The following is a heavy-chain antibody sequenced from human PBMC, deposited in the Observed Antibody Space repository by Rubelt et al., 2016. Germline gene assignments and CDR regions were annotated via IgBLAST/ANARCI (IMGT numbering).Heavy chain of an antibody. CDR3: ARGYCSGGSCYYFDY. Sequence: QVQLVQSGAEVKKPGASVKVSCKASGYTFTSYAMHWVRQAPGQRLEWMGWINAGNGNTKYSQKFQGRGTSTRDTSASTAYMGLSSLRSEDTAVYYWARGYCSGGSCYYFDYWGQGTLVTVSS. J-gene: IGHJ4*02. V-gene: IGHV1-3*01. D-gene: IGHD2-15*01. CDR2: INAGNGNT. CDR1: GYTFTSYA.